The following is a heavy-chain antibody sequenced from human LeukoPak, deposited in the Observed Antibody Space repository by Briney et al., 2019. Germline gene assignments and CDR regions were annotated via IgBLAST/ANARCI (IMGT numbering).Heavy chain of an antibody. CDR2: IKQDGSEK. V-gene: IGHV3-7*03. D-gene: IGHD3-9*01. CDR1: GFTFSSYW. CDR3: AKDLGTYDDDLTGYVHYFFYMDV. Sequence: GGSLRLSCAASGFTFSSYWMSWVRQAPGKGLEWVANIKQDGSEKYYVDSVKGRFTISRDNAKNSLYLQMNSLRPEDAAVYYCAKDLGTYDDDLTGYVHYFFYMDVWGKGTTVTISS. J-gene: IGHJ6*03.